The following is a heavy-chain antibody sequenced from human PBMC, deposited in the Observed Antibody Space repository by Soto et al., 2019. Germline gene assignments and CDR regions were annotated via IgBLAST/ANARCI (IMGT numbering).Heavy chain of an antibody. CDR2: IYYSGST. V-gene: IGHV4-61*01. Sequence: KTSETLSLTCTVSGGSVISGSYYFSCIREPPGKGLELIGYIYYSGSTNYNPSLKSRVTISVDTSKNQFSLKLSSVTAADTAVYYCARSIAAAGTALMDVWGQGTTVTVS. CDR1: GGSVISGSYY. D-gene: IGHD6-13*01. CDR3: ARSIAAAGTALMDV. J-gene: IGHJ6*02.